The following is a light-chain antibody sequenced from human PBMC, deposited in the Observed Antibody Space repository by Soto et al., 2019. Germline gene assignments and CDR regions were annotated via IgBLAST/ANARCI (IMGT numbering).Light chain of an antibody. CDR3: SSHAGSSAFYL. Sequence: QSVLTQPASVSGSPGQSITISCTGTSSDIGAYDYVSWYQQYPGRVPKLLIHEVTNRPSGVSDRFSGSKSGNTASLTISGLQTEDEADYYCSSHAGSSAFYLFGSGTKVTGL. CDR2: EVT. CDR1: SSDIGAYDY. V-gene: IGLV2-14*01. J-gene: IGLJ1*01.